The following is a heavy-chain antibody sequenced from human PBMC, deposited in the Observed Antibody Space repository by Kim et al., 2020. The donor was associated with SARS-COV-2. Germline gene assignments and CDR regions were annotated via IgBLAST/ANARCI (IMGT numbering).Heavy chain of an antibody. Sequence: SETLSLTCTVSGGSISSYYWSWIRQPPGKGLEWIGYIYYSGSTNYNPSLKSRVTISVDTSKNQFSLKLSSVTAADTAVYYCAREGWYLGMDFWGQGTTFTVSS. V-gene: IGHV4-59*01. J-gene: IGHJ6*02. D-gene: IGHD6-19*01. CDR3: AREGWYLGMDF. CDR1: GGSISSYY. CDR2: IYYSGST.